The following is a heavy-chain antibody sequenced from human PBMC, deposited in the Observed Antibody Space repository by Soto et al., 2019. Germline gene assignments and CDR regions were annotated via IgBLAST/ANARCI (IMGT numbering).Heavy chain of an antibody. V-gene: IGHV1-3*01. Sequence: ASVKVSCKASGYTFTSYAMHWVRRAPGQRLEWMGWINAGNGNTKYSQKFQGRVTITRDTSASTAYMELSSLRSEDTAVYYCAREDPYCSGGSCYKLKAGMDVWGQGTTVTVSS. D-gene: IGHD2-15*01. CDR1: GYTFTSYA. CDR3: AREDPYCSGGSCYKLKAGMDV. CDR2: INAGNGNT. J-gene: IGHJ6*02.